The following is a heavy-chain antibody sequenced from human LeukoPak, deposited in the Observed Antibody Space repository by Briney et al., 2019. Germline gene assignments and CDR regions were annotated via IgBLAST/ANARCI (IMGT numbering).Heavy chain of an antibody. J-gene: IGHJ4*02. V-gene: IGHV3-30*04. D-gene: IGHD3-10*01. CDR2: ISFNGNDK. Sequence: GGSLRLSCAGSGFGLGSYNMYWIRQAPGKGLEWVTLISFNGNDKKYADSVKGRFTVSRDNSRNTVFLQMNSLRPEDMGLYYCARVYGSEIDYWGQGTQVIVSS. CDR3: ARVYGSEIDY. CDR1: GFGLGSYN.